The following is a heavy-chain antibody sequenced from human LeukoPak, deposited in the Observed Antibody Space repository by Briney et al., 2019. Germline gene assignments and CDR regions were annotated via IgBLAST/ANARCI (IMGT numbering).Heavy chain of an antibody. CDR1: GYTFTDYY. Sequence: ASVKVSCKASGYTFTDYYMHWVRQAPGQGLQWMGWINPNSGGTNYAQKFQGRVTMTRDTSISTAYMELSRLRSDDTAVYYCARGLHIVVVPAAMVPRYFDYWGQGTLVTVSS. J-gene: IGHJ4*02. CDR3: ARGLHIVVVPAAMVPRYFDY. V-gene: IGHV1-2*02. D-gene: IGHD2-2*01. CDR2: INPNSGGT.